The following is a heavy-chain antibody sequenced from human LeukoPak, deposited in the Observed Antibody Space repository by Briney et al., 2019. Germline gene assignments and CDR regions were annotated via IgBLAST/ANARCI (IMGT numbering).Heavy chain of an antibody. CDR2: IRYDGSNK. Sequence: GGSLRLSCAASGFTFSSYGMHWVRQAPGKGLEWVAFIRYDGSNKYYADSVKGRFTISRGNSKNTLYLQMNSLRAEDTAVYYCAKSIVVVPAAIPDYWGQGTLVTVSS. CDR3: AKSIVVVPAAIPDY. V-gene: IGHV3-30*02. CDR1: GFTFSSYG. D-gene: IGHD2-2*02. J-gene: IGHJ4*02.